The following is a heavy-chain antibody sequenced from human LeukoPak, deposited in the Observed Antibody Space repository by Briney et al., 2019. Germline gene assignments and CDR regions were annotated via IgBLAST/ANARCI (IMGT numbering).Heavy chain of an antibody. J-gene: IGHJ6*02. CDR1: GFTFSSYW. Sequence: GGSLRLSCAASGFTFSSYWMSWVRQAPGKGLEWVANIKQDGSQKYYVDSVKGRFTISRDNAKNSLYLQMSNLRAEDTAVYFCARGGGLDVWGQGATVTVSS. CDR3: ARGGGLDV. CDR2: IKQDGSQK. D-gene: IGHD3-16*01. V-gene: IGHV3-7*03.